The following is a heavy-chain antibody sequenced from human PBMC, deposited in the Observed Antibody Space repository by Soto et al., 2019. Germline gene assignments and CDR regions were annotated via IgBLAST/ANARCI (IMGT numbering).Heavy chain of an antibody. J-gene: IGHJ4*02. CDR3: AGVVVYGDHAGLY. CDR1: GYTFSSHA. CDR2: INAGNGDT. Sequence: QVQLVQSGAEVKKPGASVKISCKASGYTFSSHAIHWVRQAPGQRLEWMGWINAGNGDTKYSQKFQGRLTINRDTPASTAYVALSSLRLEDTAGYFCAGVVVYGDHAGLYWGQGPRVTISS. D-gene: IGHD4-17*01. V-gene: IGHV1-3*01.